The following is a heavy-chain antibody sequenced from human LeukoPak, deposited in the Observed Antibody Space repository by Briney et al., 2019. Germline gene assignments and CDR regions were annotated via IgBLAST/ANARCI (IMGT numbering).Heavy chain of an antibody. D-gene: IGHD4-23*01. CDR1: GGTFSSYA. Sequence: RASVKVSCKASGGTFSSYAISWVRQAPGQGLEWMGGIIAIFGTANYAQKVQGRVTITTDESTNTAYMELNSLRSEDTAVYYCAREKTTYGGNSPFDYWGQGTLVTVSS. J-gene: IGHJ4*02. CDR2: IIAIFGTA. CDR3: AREKTTYGGNSPFDY. V-gene: IGHV1-69*05.